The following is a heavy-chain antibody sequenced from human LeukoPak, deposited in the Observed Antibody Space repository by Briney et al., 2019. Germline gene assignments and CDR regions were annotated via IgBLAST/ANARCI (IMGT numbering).Heavy chain of an antibody. J-gene: IGHJ6*02. CDR3: ARHGFGPKYSSSWSHYYYGMDV. CDR2: IYYSGST. V-gene: IGHV4-39*01. Sequence: PSETLSLTCTVSGGSISSSSYSWGWIRQPPGKGLEWIGSIYYSGSTYYNPSLKSRVTISVDTSKNQFSLKLSSVTAADTAVYYCARHGFGPKYSSSWSHYYYGMDVWGQGTTVTVSS. CDR1: GGSISSSSYS. D-gene: IGHD6-13*01.